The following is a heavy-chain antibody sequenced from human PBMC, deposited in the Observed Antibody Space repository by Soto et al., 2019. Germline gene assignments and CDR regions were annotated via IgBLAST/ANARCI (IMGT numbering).Heavy chain of an antibody. J-gene: IGHJ5*02. CDR3: ARRILPFWSGSPRGWFDP. CDR1: GGSISSSSYY. V-gene: IGHV4-39*01. D-gene: IGHD3-3*01. CDR2: IYYSGCT. Sequence: QLQLQESGPGLVKPSETLSLTCTVSGGSISSSSYYWGWIRQPPGKGLEWIGSIYYSGCTYYNPSLKSRVTISVDTSKNQFSLKLSSVTAADTAVYYCARRILPFWSGSPRGWFDPWGQGTLVTVSS.